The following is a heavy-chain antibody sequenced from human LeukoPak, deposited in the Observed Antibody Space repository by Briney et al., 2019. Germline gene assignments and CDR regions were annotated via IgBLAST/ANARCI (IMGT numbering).Heavy chain of an antibody. J-gene: IGHJ4*02. V-gene: IGHV3-74*01. CDR2: ISSDGTTT. CDR1: GFTFSNYW. D-gene: IGHD3-22*01. Sequence: GGSLRLSCAASGFTFSNYWMHWVRQAPGKGLVWVSRISSDGTTTTYADSVKGRFTISRDNAKNTLYLQMNSLRAEDTAVYYCAKNGAVTMIKGYYFDYWGQGTLVTVSS. CDR3: AKNGAVTMIKGYYFDY.